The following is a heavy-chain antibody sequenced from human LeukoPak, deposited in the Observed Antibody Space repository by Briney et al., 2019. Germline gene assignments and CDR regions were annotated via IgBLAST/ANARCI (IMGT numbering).Heavy chain of an antibody. D-gene: IGHD2-2*01. Sequence: SQTLSLTCTVSGGSISSGGYYWSWIRQPPGKGLEWIGYIYHSGSTNYNPSLKSRVTISVDTSKNQFSLKLSSVTAADTAVYYCARGRGIVVVPAAPRYFDLWGRGTLVTVSS. CDR3: ARGRGIVVVPAAPRYFDL. CDR2: IYHSGST. V-gene: IGHV4-30-2*01. J-gene: IGHJ2*01. CDR1: GGSISSGGYY.